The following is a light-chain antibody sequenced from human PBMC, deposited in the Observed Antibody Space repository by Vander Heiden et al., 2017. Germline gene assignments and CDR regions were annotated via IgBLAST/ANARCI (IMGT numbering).Light chain of an antibody. Sequence: EILMPHSPATLSMSPGERATLSCRASQSVSSSLAWYQQKPGQAPRLLIYGASTRATGIPARFSGSGSGTEFTLTISSLQSEDFAVYYCQQYNSWPLTFGGGTKVEIK. CDR1: QSVSSS. J-gene: IGKJ4*01. CDR2: GAS. V-gene: IGKV3-15*01. CDR3: QQYNSWPLT.